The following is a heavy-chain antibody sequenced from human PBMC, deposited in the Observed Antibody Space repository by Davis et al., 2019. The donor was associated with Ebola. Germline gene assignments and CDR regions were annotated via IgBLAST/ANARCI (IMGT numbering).Heavy chain of an antibody. CDR2: ISWNSGSI. CDR3: AKGIAAAGNLYYHGKDV. V-gene: IGHV3-9*01. Sequence: GGSLRLSCAASGFTFDDYAMHWVRQAPGKGLEWVSGISWNSGSIGYADSVKGRFPIPRDNAKHALYLQMNSLRAEDTALYYCAKGIAAAGNLYYHGKDVWGQGTTVTVSS. D-gene: IGHD6-13*01. CDR1: GFTFDDYA. J-gene: IGHJ6*02.